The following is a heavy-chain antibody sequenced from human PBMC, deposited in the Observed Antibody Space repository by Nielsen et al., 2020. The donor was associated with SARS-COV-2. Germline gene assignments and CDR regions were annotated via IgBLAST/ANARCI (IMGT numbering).Heavy chain of an antibody. CDR2: IYSDGTT. CDR3: ARGTSGWDY. V-gene: IGHV3-53*01. CDR1: GFTFSDYS. Sequence: GSLRLSCTGSGFTFSDYSMNWVRQAPGKGLEWVSIIYSDGTTYYADSVKGRFTVSRDNSKNTLYLQMNSLRPEDTAVYYCARGTSGWDYWGQGTLVTVFS. J-gene: IGHJ4*02. D-gene: IGHD6-19*01.